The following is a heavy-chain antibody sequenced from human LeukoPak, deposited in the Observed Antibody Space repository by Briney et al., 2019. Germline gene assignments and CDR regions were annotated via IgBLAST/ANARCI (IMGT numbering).Heavy chain of an antibody. V-gene: IGHV4-59*05. CDR3: ARHHCSGGSCYSYYYYYYMDV. Sequence: SETLSLTCTVSGGSIRSYSWNWIRQPAGKGLEWIGSIYYSGSTYYNPSLKSRVTISVDTSKNQFSLKLSSVTAADTAVYYCARHHCSGGSCYSYYYYYYMDVWGKGTTVTVSS. CDR1: GGSIRSYS. D-gene: IGHD2-15*01. CDR2: IYYSGST. J-gene: IGHJ6*03.